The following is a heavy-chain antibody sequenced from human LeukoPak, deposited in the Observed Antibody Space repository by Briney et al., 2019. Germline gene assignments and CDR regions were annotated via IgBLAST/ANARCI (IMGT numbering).Heavy chain of an antibody. CDR1: GFIFSNSA. Sequence: GGSLRLSCAASGFIFSNSAMHWVRQAPGKGLEWVAVISYDGSNKYYADSVKGRFTVSRDNSKNTLYLQMNSLRAEDTAVYYCAKDIEEWLVKGGGCFDYWGQGTLVTVSS. V-gene: IGHV3-30*18. CDR2: ISYDGSNK. J-gene: IGHJ4*02. D-gene: IGHD6-19*01. CDR3: AKDIEEWLVKGGGCFDY.